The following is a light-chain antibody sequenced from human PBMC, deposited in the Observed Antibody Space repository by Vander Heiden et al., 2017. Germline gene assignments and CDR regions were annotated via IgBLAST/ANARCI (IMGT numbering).Light chain of an antibody. CDR3: QQCDSTPQT. CDR1: QSIRSY. J-gene: IGKJ1*01. CDR2: SAS. Sequence: DIQMTQSPSSLSASVGDRVTIPCRVSQSIRSYLNWYQQKPGKAPKLLIYSASSLQTGVPSRFSGSGSGTDFTLTISRLQPEDFAAYYCQQCDSTPQTFGQGTKVEIK. V-gene: IGKV1-39*01.